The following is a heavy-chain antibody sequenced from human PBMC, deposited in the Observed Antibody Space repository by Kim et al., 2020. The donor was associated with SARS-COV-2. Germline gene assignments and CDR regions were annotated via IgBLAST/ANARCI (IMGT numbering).Heavy chain of an antibody. CDR3: ARDKKLSSWYHYYGMDV. CDR1: GGSISSYY. Sequence: SETLSLTCTVSGGSISSYYWSWIRQPPGKGLEWIGYIYYSGSTNYNPSLKSRVTISVDTSKNQFSLKLSSVTAADTAVYYCARDKKLSSWYHYYGMDVWGQGTTVTVSS. D-gene: IGHD6-13*01. CDR2: IYYSGST. J-gene: IGHJ6*02. V-gene: IGHV4-59*01.